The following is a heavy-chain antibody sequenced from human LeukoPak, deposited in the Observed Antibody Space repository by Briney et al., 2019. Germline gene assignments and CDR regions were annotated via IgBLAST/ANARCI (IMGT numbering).Heavy chain of an antibody. Sequence: PGGSLRLSCAASGFSFSSENMNWVRQAPGKGPEWISWITGSGSGIIYADSVKGRFTISRDNAKNSLFLQMNSLRVEDTAVYYCARDKDYGFTYWGRGTLVTVSS. CDR2: ITGSGSGI. J-gene: IGHJ4*02. CDR3: ARDKDYGFTY. D-gene: IGHD4-17*01. CDR1: GFSFSSEN. V-gene: IGHV3-48*01.